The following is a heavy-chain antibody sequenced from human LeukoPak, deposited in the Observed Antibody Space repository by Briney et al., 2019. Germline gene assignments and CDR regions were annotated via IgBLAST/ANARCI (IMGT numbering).Heavy chain of an antibody. CDR3: ARQSRHILTGYFEYYFDY. J-gene: IGHJ4*02. Sequence: GESLKISCKGSGYSFTSYWIGWVRQMPGKGLEWMGINYPRDSDTRYSPSFQGQVTISADKSISTAYLQWSSLKASDTAMYYCARQSRHILTGYFEYYFDYWGQGTLVSVSS. D-gene: IGHD3-9*01. CDR1: GYSFTSYW. V-gene: IGHV5-51*01. CDR2: NYPRDSDT.